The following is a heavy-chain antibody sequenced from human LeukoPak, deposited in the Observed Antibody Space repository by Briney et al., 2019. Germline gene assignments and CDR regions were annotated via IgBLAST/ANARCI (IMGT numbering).Heavy chain of an antibody. J-gene: IGHJ4*02. D-gene: IGHD2-15*01. CDR3: ARVDILRSGPIDY. V-gene: IGHV1-3*01. CDR1: GGTFSSYA. CDR2: INAGNGNT. Sequence: ASVKVSCKASGGTFSSYAMHWVRQAPGQRLEWMGWINAGNGNTKYSQKFQGRVTITRDTSASTAYMELSSLRSEDTAVYYCARVDILRSGPIDYWGQGTLVTVSS.